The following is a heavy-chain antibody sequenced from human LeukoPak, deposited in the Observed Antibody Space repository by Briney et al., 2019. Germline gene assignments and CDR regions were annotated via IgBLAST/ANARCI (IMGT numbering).Heavy chain of an antibody. CDR1: GYTFTSYG. J-gene: IGHJ6*03. V-gene: IGHV1-2*02. CDR2: INPNSGGT. Sequence: ASVKVSCKASGYTFTSYGISWVRQAPGQGLEWMGWINPNSGGTNYAQKFQGRVTMTRDTSISTAYMELSRLRSDDTAVYYCARDSGSPTFYYYYYMDVWGKGTTVTVSS. D-gene: IGHD1-26*01. CDR3: ARDSGSPTFYYYYYMDV.